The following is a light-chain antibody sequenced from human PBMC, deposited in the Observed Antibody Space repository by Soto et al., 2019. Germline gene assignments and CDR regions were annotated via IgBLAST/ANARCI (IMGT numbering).Light chain of an antibody. CDR1: QSVSSN. CDR2: GAS. CDR3: QQCNDWPHT. Sequence: EIVMTQSPATLSVSPGERATLSCRASQSVSSNLAWYQQKPGQAPRLLIYGASTRATGIPARFSGRGSGTDFTITISSLQSEDCAVYYCQQCNDWPHTFGQGTKLEIK. V-gene: IGKV3-15*01. J-gene: IGKJ2*01.